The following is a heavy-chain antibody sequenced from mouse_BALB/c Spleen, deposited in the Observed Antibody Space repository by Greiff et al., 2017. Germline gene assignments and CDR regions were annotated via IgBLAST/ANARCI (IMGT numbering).Heavy chain of an antibody. Sequence: QVQLQQSGAELVRPGTSVKVSCKASGYAFTNYLIEWVKQRPGQGLEWIGVINPGSGGTNYNEKFKGKATLTADKSSSTAYMQLSSLTSDDSAVYFCARRDYYGRSSLAYWGQGTLVTVSA. V-gene: IGHV1-54*03. D-gene: IGHD1-1*01. J-gene: IGHJ3*01. CDR2: INPGSGGT. CDR1: GYAFTNYL. CDR3: ARRDYYGRSSLAY.